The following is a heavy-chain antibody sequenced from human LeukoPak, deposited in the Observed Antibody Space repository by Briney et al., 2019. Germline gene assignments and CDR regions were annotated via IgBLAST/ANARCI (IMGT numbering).Heavy chain of an antibody. D-gene: IGHD5-12*01. CDR2: IDPNSGGT. CDR1: GYTFTGYY. CDR3: ARETGGYGSSSLGY. Sequence: GASVKVSCKASGYTFTGYYMHWVRQAPGQGLEWMGWIDPNSGGTNYAQKFQGRVTMTRDTSISTAYMELSRLRSDDTAVYYCARETGGYGSSSLGYWGQGTLVTVSS. J-gene: IGHJ4*02. V-gene: IGHV1-2*02.